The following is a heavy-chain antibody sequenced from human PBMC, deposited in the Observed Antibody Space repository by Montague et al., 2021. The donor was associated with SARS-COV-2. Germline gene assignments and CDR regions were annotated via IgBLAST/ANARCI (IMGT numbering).Heavy chain of an antibody. CDR2: IYTTGTT. D-gene: IGHD2/OR15-2a*01. Sequence: TLSLTCTVFGESITGDVSYWSWIRPPDGRGLDGVVRIYTTGTTNYNPSLKSRLTISLDTSKNQFSLKLSSVTAADTAVYYCARDDFRWDFDCWGQGTLVTVSS. V-gene: IGHV4-61*02. CDR3: ARDDFRWDFDC. CDR1: GESITGDVSY. J-gene: IGHJ4*02.